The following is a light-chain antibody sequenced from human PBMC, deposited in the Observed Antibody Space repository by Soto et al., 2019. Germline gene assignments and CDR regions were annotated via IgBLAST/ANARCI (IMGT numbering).Light chain of an antibody. CDR2: NNT. J-gene: IGLJ1*01. CDR3: QSYEGSLRGYV. CDR1: SSDIGAGYH. Sequence: QSVLTQPPSVSGAPGQRVTISCTGSSSDIGAGYHVHWYQHLPGTAPKLLINNNTNRPSGVPDRFSGSRSGASASLAITGLQTEDEDDYYCQSYEGSLRGYVFGTGTKLTVL. V-gene: IGLV1-40*01.